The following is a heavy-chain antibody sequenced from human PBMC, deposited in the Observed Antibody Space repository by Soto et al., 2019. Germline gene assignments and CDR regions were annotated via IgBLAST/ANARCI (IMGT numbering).Heavy chain of an antibody. J-gene: IGHJ6*02. V-gene: IGHV1-18*01. D-gene: IGHD3-10*01. CDR1: GYTFTSYG. CDR2: ISAYNGNT. Sequence: QVPLVQSGAEVKKPGASVKVSCKASGYTFTSYGISWVRQAPGQGLEWMGWISAYNGNTNYAQKLQGRVTMTTDTSTGPAYMELRSMRSDDAGVYYCASNYLYCSGSENYDPSGMDAWGQGTTVTVSS. CDR3: ASNYLYCSGSENYDPSGMDA.